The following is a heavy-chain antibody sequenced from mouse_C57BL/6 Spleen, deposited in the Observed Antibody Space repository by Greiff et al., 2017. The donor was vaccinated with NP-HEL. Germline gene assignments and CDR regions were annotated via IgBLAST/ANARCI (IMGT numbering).Heavy chain of an antibody. J-gene: IGHJ4*01. CDR2: IRLKSDNYAT. CDR1: GFTFSNYW. D-gene: IGHD1-1*02. CDR3: TGALWWDAMDY. Sequence: EVNVVESGGGLVQPGGSMKLSCVASGFTFSNYWMNWVRQSPEKGLEWVAQIRLKSDNYATHYAESVKGRFTISRDDSKSSVYLQMNNLRAEDTGIYYCTGALWWDAMDYWGQGTSVTVSS. V-gene: IGHV6-3*01.